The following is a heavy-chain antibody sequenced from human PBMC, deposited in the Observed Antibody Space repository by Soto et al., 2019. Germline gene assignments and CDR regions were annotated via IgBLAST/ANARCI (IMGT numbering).Heavy chain of an antibody. CDR3: AKDAAMVSSTFNYFDY. V-gene: IGHV3-23*01. Sequence: EVQLLESGGGLVQPGGSLRLSCAASGFFFSSYAMSWVRQAPGKGLEWVSGIGGSGGYKSYADSVKGRFTISRDNSKNTLYLQMESLGAEDTAVYYCAKDAAMVSSTFNYFDYWRQGTLVAVSS. J-gene: IGHJ4*02. CDR2: IGGSGGYK. D-gene: IGHD6-13*01. CDR1: GFFFSSYA.